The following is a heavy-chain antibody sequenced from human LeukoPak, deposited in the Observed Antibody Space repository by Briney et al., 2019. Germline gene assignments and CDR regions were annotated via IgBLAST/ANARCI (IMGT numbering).Heavy chain of an antibody. CDR2: IYTSGST. J-gene: IGHJ1*01. D-gene: IGHD5-24*01. V-gene: IGHV4-4*07. CDR1: GGSISSYY. Sequence: PSETLSLTCTVSGGSISSYYWSWIRQPAGKGLEWIGRIYTSGSTNYNPSLKSRVTMSVDTSKSQFSLKLSYVTAADTAVYYCARGLFKMATTKGLGYFQHWGQGTLVTVSS. CDR3: ARGLFKMATTKGLGYFQH.